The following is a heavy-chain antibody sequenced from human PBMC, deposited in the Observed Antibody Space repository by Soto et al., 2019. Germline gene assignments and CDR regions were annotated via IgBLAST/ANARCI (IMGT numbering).Heavy chain of an antibody. Sequence: QVQLVQSGAEVKKPGSSVKVSCKASGGTFRSYDISWVRQAPGQGLEWTGGIIGMFGTANYAQRFQGRVTITADESTSTAYLEVSNLRSEDTAVYYCAKHFVGPLGKYYHHYYGMDVWGQGTTVTVSS. CDR3: AKHFVGPLGKYYHHYYGMDV. J-gene: IGHJ6*02. D-gene: IGHD2-21*01. CDR1: GGTFRSYD. V-gene: IGHV1-69*01. CDR2: IIGMFGTA.